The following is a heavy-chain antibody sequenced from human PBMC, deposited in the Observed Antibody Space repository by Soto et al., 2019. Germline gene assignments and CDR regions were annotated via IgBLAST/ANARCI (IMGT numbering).Heavy chain of an antibody. D-gene: IGHD6-19*01. V-gene: IGHV4-4*02. CDR1: SGSIKTDVW. Sequence: SETLSLTCTVSSGSIKTDVWWSWLRRPPGKGLEWIGEIYQNGHTNYNPSLKSRVTMSVDTSKNHFSLMLTSVTAADTAMYYCARDAAVAGETDRFDYWGQGILVTVSS. CDR2: IYQNGHT. J-gene: IGHJ4*02. CDR3: ARDAAVAGETDRFDY.